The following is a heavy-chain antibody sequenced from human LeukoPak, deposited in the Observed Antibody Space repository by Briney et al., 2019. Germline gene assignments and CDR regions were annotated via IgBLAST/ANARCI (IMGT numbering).Heavy chain of an antibody. CDR3: EIYTGYDSF. Sequence: ASVKVSCKASGYTFTSYDITWVRQATGQGLEWTGWMSPDSGYTGYAQTFQGRVTLTRNTSVSTAFMELSSLRSEDTAVYYCEIYTGYDSFWGQGTLVTVSS. V-gene: IGHV1-8*01. CDR1: GYTFTSYD. CDR2: MSPDSGYT. J-gene: IGHJ4*02. D-gene: IGHD5-12*01.